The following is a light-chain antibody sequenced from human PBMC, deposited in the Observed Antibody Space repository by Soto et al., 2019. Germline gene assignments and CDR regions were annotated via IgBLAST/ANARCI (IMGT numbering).Light chain of an antibody. Sequence: DIQMTQSPSSLSASVGDRVTITCRARQSIRRNLNWYQQKPGKAPKLLIYGASSLQSAVPSRFSGSGSATAFTLTISTLQPEDFATYYCQQSYSSPRTFGQGTKVESK. J-gene: IGKJ1*01. V-gene: IGKV1-39*01. CDR2: GAS. CDR1: QSIRRN. CDR3: QQSYSSPRT.